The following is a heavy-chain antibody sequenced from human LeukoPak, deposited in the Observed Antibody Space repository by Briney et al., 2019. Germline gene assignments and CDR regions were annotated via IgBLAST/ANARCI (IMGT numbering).Heavy chain of an antibody. CDR3: ARVSCSSNSCYRGYMDV. V-gene: IGHV1-2*02. D-gene: IGHD2-2*01. CDR1: GYTFTGYY. J-gene: IGHJ6*03. CDR2: INPNSGGT. Sequence: ASVKVSCKASGYTFTGYYMHWVRQAPGQGLEWMGWINPNSGGTNYAQKFQGRVTMTRDTSISTAYMELSRLRSDDTAVYYCARVSCSSNSCYRGYMDVWGKGTTVTVSS.